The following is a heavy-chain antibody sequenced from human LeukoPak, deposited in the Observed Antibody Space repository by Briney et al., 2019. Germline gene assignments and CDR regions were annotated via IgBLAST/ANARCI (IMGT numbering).Heavy chain of an antibody. CDR2: ISGSGGST. CDR1: GFTFSNYD. J-gene: IGHJ5*02. V-gene: IGHV3-23*01. D-gene: IGHD6-19*01. CDR3: AKDQGRSSGWHP. Sequence: GGSLRLSCAASGFTFSNYDMSWVRQAPGKGLEWVSAISGSGGSTYYADSVKGRFTISRDNSKNTLYLQMNSLRAEDTAVYYCAKDQGRSSGWHPWGQGTLVTVSS.